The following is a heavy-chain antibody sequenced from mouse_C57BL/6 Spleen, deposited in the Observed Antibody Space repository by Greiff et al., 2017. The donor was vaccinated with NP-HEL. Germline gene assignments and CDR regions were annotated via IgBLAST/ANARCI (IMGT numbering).Heavy chain of an antibody. CDR2: INPNNGGT. J-gene: IGHJ2*01. CDR1: GYTFTDYY. V-gene: IGHV1-26*01. CDR3: ASYDGYYY. D-gene: IGHD2-3*01. Sequence: EVQLQQSGPELVKPGASVQISCQASGYTFTDYYLNWVKQSHGKSLEWIGDINPNNGGTSYNQKFKGKATLTVDKSSSTAYMELRSLTSEDAAVYYCASYDGYYYWGQGTTLTVSS.